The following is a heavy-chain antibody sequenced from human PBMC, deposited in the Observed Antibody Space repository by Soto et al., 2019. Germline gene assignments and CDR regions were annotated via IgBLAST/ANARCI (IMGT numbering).Heavy chain of an antibody. CDR1: GDSINNFH. J-gene: IGHJ5*02. V-gene: IGHV4-4*07. D-gene: IGHD2-21*01. CDR2: IYSSGTT. Sequence: SETLSLTCRVSGDSINNFHWSWIRQPAGKGLEWIGRIYSSGTTNYNPSLGSRVAMSVDTSKNQFSLRLTSVTAADTAVYYCARGGRIVGNNWFDTWGQGTLITVS. CDR3: ARGGRIVGNNWFDT.